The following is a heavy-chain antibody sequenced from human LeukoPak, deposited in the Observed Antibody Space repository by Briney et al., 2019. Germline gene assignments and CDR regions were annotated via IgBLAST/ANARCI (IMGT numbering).Heavy chain of an antibody. J-gene: IGHJ6*03. CDR3: ARRAPGIAAAGPYYYYYYMDV. V-gene: IGHV3-20*04. Sequence: GGSLRLSCAASGFTFDDYGMSWVRQAPGKGLEWVSGINWNGGSTGYADSVKGRFTISRDNAKHSLSLQMNSLRAEDTSLYYCARRAPGIAAAGPYYYYYYMDVWGKGTTVTVSS. CDR2: INWNGGST. CDR1: GFTFDDYG. D-gene: IGHD6-13*01.